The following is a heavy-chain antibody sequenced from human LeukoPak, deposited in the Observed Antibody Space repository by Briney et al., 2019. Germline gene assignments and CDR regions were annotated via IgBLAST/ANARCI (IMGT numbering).Heavy chain of an antibody. CDR2: ISSCGSTI. Sequence: GRSLSLSCAPSGLTFSDYYMSWIRQAAGKGLEWVSYISSCGSTIYYADSVKGRFTISRDNAKNTLYLQMNSLRAEDTAVYYCGRPDSSSRNYYYYMDVWGKGTTVTVSS. CDR3: GRPDSSSRNYYYYMDV. D-gene: IGHD6-6*01. J-gene: IGHJ6*03. CDR1: GLTFSDYY. V-gene: IGHV3-11*01.